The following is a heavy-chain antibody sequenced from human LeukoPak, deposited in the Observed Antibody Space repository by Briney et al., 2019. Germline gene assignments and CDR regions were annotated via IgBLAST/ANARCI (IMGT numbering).Heavy chain of an antibody. V-gene: IGHV6-1*01. D-gene: IGHD3-10*01. CDR1: DDSVSSNSAA. CDR2: TYYRSKWYN. J-gene: IGHJ4*02. CDR3: AKGRWALFDC. Sequence: SQTLSFTCDISDDSVSSNSAAWNWIRQSPSKGLEWLGRTYYRSKWYNDYAISVKSRMSNNADTSKNQFSLQLNSVTRGDTAVYHCAKGRWALFDCWGQGTLVIVSS.